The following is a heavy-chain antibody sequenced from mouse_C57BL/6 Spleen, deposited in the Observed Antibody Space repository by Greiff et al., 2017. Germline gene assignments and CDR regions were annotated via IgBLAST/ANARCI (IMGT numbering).Heavy chain of an antibody. Sequence: EVKLMEPGEGLVKPGGSLKLSCAASGFTFSSYAMSWVRQTPENRLEWVAYISSGGDYIYYADTVKGRFTISRDNARNTLYLQMSSLKSEDTAMYYCTRVSNPNWYFDVWGTGTTVTVAS. J-gene: IGHJ1*03. D-gene: IGHD6-2*01. CDR1: GFTFSSYA. V-gene: IGHV5-9-1*02. CDR3: TRVSNPNWYFDV. CDR2: ISSGGDYI.